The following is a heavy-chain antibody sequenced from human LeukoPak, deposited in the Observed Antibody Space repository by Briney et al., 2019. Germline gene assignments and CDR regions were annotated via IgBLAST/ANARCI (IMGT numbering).Heavy chain of an antibody. V-gene: IGHV1-24*01. D-gene: IGHD2-15*01. CDR2: FDPEDGET. CDR1: GYTLTELS. CDR3: ATGSGLYCSGGSCCSGDY. J-gene: IGHJ4*02. Sequence: ASVKVSCKVSGYTLTELSMHWVRQAPGKGLGWMGGFDPEDGETIYAQKFQGRVTMTEDTSTDTAYMELSSLRSEDTAVYYCATGSGLYCSGGSCCSGDYWGQGTLVTVSS.